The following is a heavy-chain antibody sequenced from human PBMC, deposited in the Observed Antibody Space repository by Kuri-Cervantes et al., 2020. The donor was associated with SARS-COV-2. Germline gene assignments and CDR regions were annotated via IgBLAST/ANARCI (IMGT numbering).Heavy chain of an antibody. D-gene: IGHD3-10*01. CDR1: GYTFTSYG. J-gene: IGHJ6*03. V-gene: IGHV1-18*04. Sequence: ASVKVSCKASGYTFTSYGISWVRQAPGQGLEWMGWISAYNGNTNYAQKLQGRVTMTTDTSTSTAYMELRSLRSDDTAVYYCAKRGYGSGDRSYYYMDVWGKGTTVTVSS. CDR2: ISAYNGNT. CDR3: AKRGYGSGDRSYYYMDV.